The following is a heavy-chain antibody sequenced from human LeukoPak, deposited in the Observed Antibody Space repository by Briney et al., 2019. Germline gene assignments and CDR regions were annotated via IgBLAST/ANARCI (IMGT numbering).Heavy chain of an antibody. Sequence: SQTLSLTCAVSGGSISSGGYSWSWIRQPPGKGLEWIGYIYHSGSTYYNPSLKSRVTISVDRSKNQFSLKLSSVTAADTAVYYCARVLWETEFDPWGQGTLVTVSS. J-gene: IGHJ5*02. CDR3: ARVLWETEFDP. CDR2: IYHSGST. CDR1: GGSISSGGYS. V-gene: IGHV4-30-2*01. D-gene: IGHD1-26*01.